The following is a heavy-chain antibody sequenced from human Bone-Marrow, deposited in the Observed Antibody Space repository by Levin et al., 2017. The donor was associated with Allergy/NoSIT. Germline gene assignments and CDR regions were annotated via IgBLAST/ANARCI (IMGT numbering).Heavy chain of an antibody. CDR1: GFTFSSYG. CDR3: AKPAPLGYCSTTSCYSVY. V-gene: IGHV3-30*18. J-gene: IGHJ4*02. Sequence: GGSLRLSCAASGFTFSSYGMHWVRQAPGKGLEWVAVISYDGSNKYYVDSVKGRFTISRDNSKNTLYLQMNSLRTEDTAVYYCAKPAPLGYCSTTSCYSVYWGQGTLVTVSS. D-gene: IGHD2-2*01. CDR2: ISYDGSNK.